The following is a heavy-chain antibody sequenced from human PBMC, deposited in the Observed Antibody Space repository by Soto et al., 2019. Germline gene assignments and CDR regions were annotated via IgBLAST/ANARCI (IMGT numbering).Heavy chain of an antibody. CDR2: IIPIFGTA. J-gene: IGHJ4*02. D-gene: IGHD3-22*01. CDR3: ASALYYDSIGHPLYYFDY. Sequence: QVQLVQSGAEVKKPGSSVKVSCKASGGTFSSYAISWVRQAPGQGLEWMGGIIPIFGTANYAQKFQGRVTITADESTSTAYMELSSLRSEDTAVYYCASALYYDSIGHPLYYFDYWGQGTLVTVSS. CDR1: GGTFSSYA. V-gene: IGHV1-69*01.